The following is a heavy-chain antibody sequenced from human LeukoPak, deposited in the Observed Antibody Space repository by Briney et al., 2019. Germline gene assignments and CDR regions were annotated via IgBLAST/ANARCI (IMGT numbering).Heavy chain of an antibody. CDR1: GFTFSSYG. CDR2: IRYDGSNK. Sequence: GGSLRLSCAASGFTFSSYGMHWVRQAPGKGLEWVAFIRYDGSNKYYADSVKGRYTISRDNSKNTLYLQMNSLRAEDTAVYYCARVQTYYDFWSGYPSYYYMDVWGKGTTVTVSS. V-gene: IGHV3-30*02. CDR3: ARVQTYYDFWSGYPSYYYMDV. J-gene: IGHJ6*03. D-gene: IGHD3-3*01.